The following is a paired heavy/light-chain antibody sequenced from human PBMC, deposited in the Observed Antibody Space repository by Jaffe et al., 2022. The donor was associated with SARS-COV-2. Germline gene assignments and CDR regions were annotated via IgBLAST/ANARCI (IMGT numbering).Heavy chain of an antibody. Sequence: EVQLVQSGAEVKKPGESLKISCKASGYSFTTYWIGWVRQMPGKGLEWVGIIYPADSDTRYSPSFQGQVTISADKSITTVYLQWSNLKASDTAMYFCARHVAPSGSYGRRLDPWGQGTLVTVSS. J-gene: IGHJ5*02. CDR2: IYPADSDT. V-gene: IGHV5-51*01. CDR1: GYSFTTYW. D-gene: IGHD3-16*01. CDR3: ARHVAPSGSYGRRLDP.
Light chain of an antibody. J-gene: IGLJ3*02. CDR2: SSD. CDR1: TSNIGRNT. Sequence: QSVLTQPPSASGTPGQRVTISCSGSTSNIGRNTVNWYQQFPGTAPKLLIHSSDQRPSGVPDRFSGSKSGTSASLAISGLQSEDETDYYCATWDDSLFGWVFGGGTKLTVL. CDR3: ATWDDSLFGWV. V-gene: IGLV1-44*01.